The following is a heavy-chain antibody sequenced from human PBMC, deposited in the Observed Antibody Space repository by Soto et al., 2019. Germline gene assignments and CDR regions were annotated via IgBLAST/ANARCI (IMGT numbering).Heavy chain of an antibody. CDR1: GDSVSSNSVT. CDR3: ARAQDNGDIYYYFGMDV. CDR2: TYYRSKWYN. V-gene: IGHV6-1*01. J-gene: IGHJ6*02. D-gene: IGHD4-17*01. Sequence: SQTLSLTCAISGDSVSSNSVTWNWIRQSPARGLQWLGRTYYRSKWYNDYAVSVESRITINRDTSKNQISLQLNSVTPDDTAVYYCARAQDNGDIYYYFGMDVWGQGTTVTSP.